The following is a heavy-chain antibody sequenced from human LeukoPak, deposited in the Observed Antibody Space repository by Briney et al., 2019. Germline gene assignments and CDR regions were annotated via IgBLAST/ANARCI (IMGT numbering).Heavy chain of an antibody. D-gene: IGHD5-12*01. J-gene: IGHJ6*03. V-gene: IGHV1-8*01. Sequence: ASVKVSCKASGYTFTSYDINWVRQATGQGLGWMGWMNPNSGNTGYAQKFQGRVTMTRNTSISTAYMELSSLRSEDTAVYYCAKGSGYEAQYYYYYMDVWGKGTTVTISS. CDR3: AKGSGYEAQYYYYYMDV. CDR1: GYTFTSYD. CDR2: MNPNSGNT.